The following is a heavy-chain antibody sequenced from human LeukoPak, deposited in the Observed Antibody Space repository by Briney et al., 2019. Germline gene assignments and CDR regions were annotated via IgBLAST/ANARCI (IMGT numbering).Heavy chain of an antibody. Sequence: GGSLRLSCAASGFTFDDYAMHWVRQAPGKGLEGVSGISWNSGSIGYADSVKGRFTISRDNAKNSLYLQMNSLRAEDTALYYCAKQIPGYCSSTSCSPGPFDYWGQGTLVTVSS. J-gene: IGHJ4*02. CDR3: AKQIPGYCSSTSCSPGPFDY. CDR1: GFTFDDYA. CDR2: ISWNSGSI. D-gene: IGHD2-2*01. V-gene: IGHV3-9*01.